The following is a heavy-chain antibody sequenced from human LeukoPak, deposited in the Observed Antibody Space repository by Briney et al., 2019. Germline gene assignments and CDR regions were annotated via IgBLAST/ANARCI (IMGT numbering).Heavy chain of an antibody. CDR2: IYTSGST. J-gene: IGHJ6*03. V-gene: IGHV4-61*02. D-gene: IGHD3-10*01. CDR1: GGSISSGSYY. CDR3: ARGAKVRGVIISDMDV. Sequence: SETLSLTCTVSGGSISSGSYYWSWIRQPAGKGLEWIGRIYTSGSTNYNPSLKSRVTISVDTSKNQFSLKLSSVTAADTAVYYCARGAKVRGVIISDMDVWGKGTTVTVSS.